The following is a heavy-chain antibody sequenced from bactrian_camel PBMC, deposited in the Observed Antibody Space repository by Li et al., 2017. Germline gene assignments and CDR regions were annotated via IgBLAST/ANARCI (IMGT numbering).Heavy chain of an antibody. CDR3: AATRGTLCSYVY. J-gene: IGHJ4*01. D-gene: IGHD5*01. V-gene: IGHV3S53*01. CDR1: GNIASSYC. CDR2: IKHDGRT. Sequence: QLVESGGGSVQPGGSLRLSCAASGNIASSYCMGWFRQAPGKEREGVAVIKHDGRTTYAAAVKGRFSISQDNAKNTVYLEMNSLKPEDTATYYCAATRGTLCSYVYWGQGTQVTVS.